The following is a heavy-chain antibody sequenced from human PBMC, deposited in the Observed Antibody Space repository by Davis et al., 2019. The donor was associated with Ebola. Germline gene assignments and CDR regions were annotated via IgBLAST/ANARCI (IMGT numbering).Heavy chain of an antibody. CDR1: GYTFPDYG. D-gene: IGHD3-16*01. J-gene: IGHJ5*02. CDR3: ARDFKVLPFGMSDH. V-gene: IGHV1-18*01. Sequence: AASVKVSCKGSGYTFPDYGISWVRQAPGQGLEWMGWISANNGNTEFLQKFQGRPTMTTDKSSTTAYMELRSLRSDDTAVYYCARDFKVLPFGMSDHWGQGTLVAVSS. CDR2: ISANNGNT.